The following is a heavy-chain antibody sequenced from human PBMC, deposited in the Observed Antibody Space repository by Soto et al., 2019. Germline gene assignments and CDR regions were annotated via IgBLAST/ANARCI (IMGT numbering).Heavy chain of an antibody. V-gene: IGHV4-34*01. Sequence: SETLSLTCAVYGGSFSGYYWSWIRQPPGKGLEWIGEINHSGSTNYNPSLKSRVTISVDTSKNQFSLKLSSVTAADTAVYYCARGRRWFGELLPRFDYWGQGTLVTVSS. J-gene: IGHJ4*02. CDR1: GGSFSGYY. D-gene: IGHD3-10*01. CDR3: ARGRRWFGELLPRFDY. CDR2: INHSGST.